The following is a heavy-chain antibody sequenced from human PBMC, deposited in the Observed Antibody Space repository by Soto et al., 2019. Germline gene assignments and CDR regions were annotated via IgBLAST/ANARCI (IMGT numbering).Heavy chain of an antibody. CDR1: GGSFSGYY. J-gene: IGHJ4*02. CDR2: INHSGST. CDR3: ARDKITGLFDY. V-gene: IGHV4-34*01. Sequence: QVQLQQWGAGLLKPSETLSLTCAVYGGSFSGYYWTWIRQPPGTGLEWIGEINHSGSTNYNPSLRSGVTISVDTSKNQFSLKLTSVTAADTAVSYCARDKITGLFDYWGQGTLVTVSS. D-gene: IGHD2-8*02.